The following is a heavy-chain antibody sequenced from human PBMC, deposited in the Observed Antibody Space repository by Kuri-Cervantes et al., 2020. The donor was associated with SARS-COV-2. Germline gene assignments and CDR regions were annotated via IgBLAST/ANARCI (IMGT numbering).Heavy chain of an antibody. CDR2: IYWDDDK. D-gene: IGHD6-19*01. Sequence: SGPTLVKPTQTLTLTCTFPGFSLSTSGVGVGWIRQPPGKALEWLALIYWDDDKRYGPSLKSRLTITKDTSKNQVVLTMTNMDPVDTATYYCARIIVGYSSGWYYFDYWGQGTLVTVSS. CDR3: ARIIVGYSSGWYYFDY. CDR1: GFSLSTSGVG. V-gene: IGHV2-5*05. J-gene: IGHJ4*02.